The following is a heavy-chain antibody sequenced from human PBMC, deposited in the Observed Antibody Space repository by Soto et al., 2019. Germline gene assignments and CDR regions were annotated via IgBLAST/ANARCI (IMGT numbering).Heavy chain of an antibody. J-gene: IGHJ4*02. CDR2: IYYSGST. CDR1: GGSISSYY. Sequence: SETLSLTCTVSGGSISSYYWSWIRQPPGKGLEWIGYIYYSGSTNYNPSLKSRVTISVDTSKNQFSLKLNSMTAADTAVYYRARHNYGSGSTYFDYWGQGTPVTVSS. V-gene: IGHV4-59*08. D-gene: IGHD3-10*01. CDR3: ARHNYGSGSTYFDY.